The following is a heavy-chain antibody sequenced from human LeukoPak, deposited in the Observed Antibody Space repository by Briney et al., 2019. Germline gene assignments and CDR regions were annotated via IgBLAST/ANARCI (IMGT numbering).Heavy chain of an antibody. CDR1: GGTFSSYA. CDR3: ASAGWGYDYGDYGYGDY. D-gene: IGHD4-17*01. Sequence: SVKVSCEASGGTFSSYAISWVRQAPGQGLEWMGRIIPILGIANYAQKFQGRVTITADKSTSTAYMELSSLRSEDTAVYYCASAGWGYDYGDYGYGDYWGQGTLVTVSS. CDR2: IIPILGIA. V-gene: IGHV1-69*04. J-gene: IGHJ4*02.